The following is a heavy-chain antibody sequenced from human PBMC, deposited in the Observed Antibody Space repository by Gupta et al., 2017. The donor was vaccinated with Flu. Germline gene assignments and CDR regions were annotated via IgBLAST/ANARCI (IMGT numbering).Heavy chain of an antibody. V-gene: IGHV3-21*01. D-gene: IGHD5-18*01. Sequence: EVQLVESGGGLVKPGGSLRLSCAASGFTFSSYSMNWVRQAPGKGLEWVSSISSSSSYIYYADSGKGRFTISRDNAKNSLYLQMNSLRAEDTAVYYCAREDPYSYGPDFYGWGQRTMGTVSS. CDR3: AREDPYSYGPDFYG. CDR1: GFTFSSYS. J-gene: IGHJ4*02. CDR2: ISSSSSYI.